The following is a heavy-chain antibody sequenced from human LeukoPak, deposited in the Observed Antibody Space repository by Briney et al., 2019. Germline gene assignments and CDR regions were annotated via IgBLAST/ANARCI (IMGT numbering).Heavy chain of an antibody. CDR1: GGSFSGYY. CDR2: INQSGST. J-gene: IGHJ6*04. CDR3: ARALRLGEFPPDYYYGMDV. D-gene: IGHD3-16*01. Sequence: SETLSLTCAVYGGSFSGYYWSWIRQPPGKGLEWIGEINQSGSTNYNPSLKSRVTISVDTSKNQFSLKLSSVTAADTAVYYCARALRLGEFPPDYYYGMDVWGKGTTVTVSS. V-gene: IGHV4-34*01.